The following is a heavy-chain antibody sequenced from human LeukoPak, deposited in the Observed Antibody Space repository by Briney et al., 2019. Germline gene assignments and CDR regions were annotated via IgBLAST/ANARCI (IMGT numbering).Heavy chain of an antibody. CDR3: ARDGGSSGSYFDY. V-gene: IGHV4-39*07. CDR1: GGSIRSSYYY. D-gene: IGHD3-22*01. CDR2: IHDSGST. J-gene: IGHJ4*02. Sequence: SETLSLTCTVSGGSIRSSYYYWGWIRQPPGKGLEWIGSIHDSGSTYYNPSLKSRVTISVDTSKNQFSLKLNSVTAADTAVYYCARDGGSSGSYFDYWGQGTLVTVSS.